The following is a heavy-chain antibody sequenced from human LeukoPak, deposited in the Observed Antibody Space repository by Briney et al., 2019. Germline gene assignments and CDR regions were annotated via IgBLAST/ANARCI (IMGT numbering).Heavy chain of an antibody. CDR3: AKVVNSRGSYTRNGDFDI. CDR1: GFTFSSYG. CDR2: ISYDGSNK. V-gene: IGHV3-30*18. D-gene: IGHD1-26*01. J-gene: IGHJ3*02. Sequence: GRSLRLSCAVSGFTFSSYGMHWVRQAPGKGLEWVAVISYDGSNKYYADSVKGRFTISRDNSKNTLYLQMNSLRAEDTAVYYCAKVVNSRGSYTRNGDFDIWGQGTMVTVSS.